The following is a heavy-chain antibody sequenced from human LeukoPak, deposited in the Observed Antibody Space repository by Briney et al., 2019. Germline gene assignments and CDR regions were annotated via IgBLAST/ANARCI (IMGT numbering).Heavy chain of an antibody. CDR3: ARDPVKGYSYGYTDS. V-gene: IGHV3-21*01. CDR2: ISSSSSYI. Sequence: GGSLRLSCAASGFTFSSYSMNWVRQAPGKGLEWVSSISSSSSYIYYADSVKGRFTISRDNAKNSLYLQMNSLRAEDTAVYYCARDPVKGYSYGYTDSWGQGTLVTVSS. CDR1: GFTFSSYS. D-gene: IGHD5-18*01. J-gene: IGHJ5*01.